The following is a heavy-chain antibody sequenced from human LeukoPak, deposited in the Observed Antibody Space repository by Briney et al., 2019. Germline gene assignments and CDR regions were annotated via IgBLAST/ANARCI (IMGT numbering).Heavy chain of an antibody. J-gene: IGHJ3*02. D-gene: IGHD1-26*01. CDR2: INPSGGST. CDR1: GYTFTGYY. V-gene: IGHV1-46*03. Sequence: ASVKVACKESGYTFTGYYMHWVRQAPGQGLEWMGIINPSGGSTTYAQKFHGRVTMTRDTSTSTVYMELSSLRSEDTAVYYCARGRLWEVLDAFDMWGQGTMVTVSS. CDR3: ARGRLWEVLDAFDM.